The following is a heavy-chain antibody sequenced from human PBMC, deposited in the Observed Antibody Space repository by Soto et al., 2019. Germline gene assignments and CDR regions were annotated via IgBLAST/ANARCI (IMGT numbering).Heavy chain of an antibody. CDR3: ARVTDYYDSSGYYYPWFDP. CDR1: GGSISSGGYS. D-gene: IGHD3-22*01. J-gene: IGHJ5*02. Sequence: PSETLSLTCAVSGGSISSGGYSWSWIRQPPGKGLEWIGYIYYSGSTYYNPSLKSRVTISVDTSKNQFSLKLSSVTAADTAVYYCARVTDYYDSSGYYYPWFDPWGQGTLVTVSS. CDR2: IYYSGST. V-gene: IGHV4-31*11.